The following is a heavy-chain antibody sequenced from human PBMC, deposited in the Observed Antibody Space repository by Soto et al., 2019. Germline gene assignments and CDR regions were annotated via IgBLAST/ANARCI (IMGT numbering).Heavy chain of an antibody. J-gene: IGHJ3*01. CDR3: ARGSTQDSLAVDL. D-gene: IGHD2-15*01. CDR1: VYTFTDHY. Sequence: ASVKVSCKASVYTFTDHYVHWVRQAPGQGLEWMGWINPYSGGTYSAEKFQGRATVTRDTPISTAFMDLTRLRSEDTAVYFCARGSTQDSLAVDLWGTGTLVTVSS. CDR2: INPYSGGT. V-gene: IGHV1-2*02.